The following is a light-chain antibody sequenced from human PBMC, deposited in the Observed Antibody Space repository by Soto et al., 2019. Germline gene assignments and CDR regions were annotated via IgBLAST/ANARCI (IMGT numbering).Light chain of an antibody. CDR2: DSN. Sequence: QSVLTQPPSVSAAPGQEVTISCSGSSSNIGRNSVSWYQQLPGTAPKLLIYDSNKRPSGIPDRFSGSKSGTSATLGITGLQTGDEADYYCGTWDSSLSAVVFGGGTQLTVL. CDR1: SSNIGRNS. J-gene: IGLJ2*01. CDR3: GTWDSSLSAVV. V-gene: IGLV1-51*01.